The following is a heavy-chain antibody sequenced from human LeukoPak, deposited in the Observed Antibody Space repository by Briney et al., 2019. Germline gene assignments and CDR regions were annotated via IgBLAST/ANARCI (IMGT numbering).Heavy chain of an antibody. CDR3: ARDYPGGSYLWYSDY. CDR1: GGSISSSSYY. J-gene: IGHJ4*02. Sequence: SETLSLTCTVSGGSISSSSYYWGWIRQPPGKGLEWIGSIYYSGSTYYNPSLKSRVTISVDTSKNQFSLKLSSVTAADTAVYYCARDYPGGSYLWYSDYWGQGTLVTVSS. D-gene: IGHD1-26*01. CDR2: IYYSGST. V-gene: IGHV4-39*07.